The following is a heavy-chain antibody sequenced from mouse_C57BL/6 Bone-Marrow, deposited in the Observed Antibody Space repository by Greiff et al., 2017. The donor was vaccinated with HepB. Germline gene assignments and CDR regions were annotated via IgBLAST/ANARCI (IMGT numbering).Heavy chain of an antibody. CDR1: EYEFPSHD. CDR3: ARQRAGTPWFAY. D-gene: IGHD4-1*01. V-gene: IGHV5-2*03. Sequence: EVKVEESGGGLVQPGESLKLSCESNEYEFPSHDMSWVRKTPEKRLELVAAINSDGGSTYYPDTMERRFIISRDNTKKTLYLQMSSLRSEDTALYYCARQRAGTPWFAYWGQGTLVTVSA. CDR2: INSDGGST. J-gene: IGHJ3*01.